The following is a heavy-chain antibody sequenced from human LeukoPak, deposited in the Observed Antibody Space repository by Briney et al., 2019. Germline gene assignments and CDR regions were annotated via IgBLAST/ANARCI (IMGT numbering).Heavy chain of an antibody. CDR1: GYTFTSYG. V-gene: IGHV1-18*01. D-gene: IGHD2-15*01. J-gene: IGHJ6*02. CDR2: ISAYNGNT. CDR3: ARDIVVVVADAPYYYYGMDV. Sequence: GASVTVSCKASGYTFTSYGISWVRQAPGQGLEWMGWISAYNGNTNYAQKLHGRVTMTTDTSTSTAYMELRSLRSDDTAVYYCARDIVVVVADAPYYYYGMDVWGQGTTVTVSS.